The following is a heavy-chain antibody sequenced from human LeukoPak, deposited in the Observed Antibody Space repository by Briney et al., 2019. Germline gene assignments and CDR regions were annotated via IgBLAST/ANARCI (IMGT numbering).Heavy chain of an antibody. Sequence: ASVKVSCKASGYTFTSYGISWVRQAPGQGLEWMGWISAYNGNTNYAQKLQGRVTMTTDTSTSTAYMELRSLRSDDTAVYYCARGDLGYCSGGSCYSGDYWGQGTLVTVSS. CDR3: ARGDLGYCSGGSCYSGDY. J-gene: IGHJ4*02. V-gene: IGHV1-18*01. CDR1: GYTFTSYG. CDR2: ISAYNGNT. D-gene: IGHD2-15*01.